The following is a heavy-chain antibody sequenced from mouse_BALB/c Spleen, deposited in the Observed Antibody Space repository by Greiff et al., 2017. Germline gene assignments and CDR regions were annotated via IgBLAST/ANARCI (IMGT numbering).Heavy chain of an antibody. J-gene: IGHJ4*01. CDR1: GFTFSSFG. D-gene: IGHD2-1*01. CDR3: ARSLYGNYGYAMDY. V-gene: IGHV5-17*02. Sequence: DVKLVESGGGLVQPGGSRKLSCAASGFTFSSFGMHWVRQAPEKGLEWVAYISSGSSTIYYADTVKGRFTISRDNPKNTLFLQMTSLRSEDTAMYYCARSLYGNYGYAMDYWGQGTSVTVSS. CDR2: ISSGSSTI.